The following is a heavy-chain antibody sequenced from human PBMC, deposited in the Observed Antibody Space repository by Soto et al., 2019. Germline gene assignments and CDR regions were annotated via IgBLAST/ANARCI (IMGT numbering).Heavy chain of an antibody. J-gene: IGHJ6*03. CDR1: GGTFSSYT. Sequence: ASVKVSCKASGGTFSSYTISWVRQAPGQGLEWMGRIIPILGIANYAQKFQGRVTITADKSTSTAYMELSSLRSEDTAVYYCARSTQIFCSSTSCAYYYYYYMDVWGKGTTVTVSS. D-gene: IGHD2-2*01. V-gene: IGHV1-69*02. CDR3: ARSTQIFCSSTSCAYYYYYYMDV. CDR2: IIPILGIA.